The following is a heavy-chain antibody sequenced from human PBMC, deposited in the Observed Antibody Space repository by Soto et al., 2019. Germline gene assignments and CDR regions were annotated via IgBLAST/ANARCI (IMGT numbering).Heavy chain of an antibody. CDR3: ARERQTLPYCSGGSCNRRLDY. CDR2: IYYTGGT. Sequence: PSETLSLTCTVSGGSIYNHYWSWVRQPPGKGLEWIGYIYYTGGTNYNPSLKSRVTISVDTSKNQFSLKLSSVTAADTAVYYCARERQTLPYCSGGSCNRRLDYWGQGTLVTVSS. J-gene: IGHJ4*02. D-gene: IGHD2-15*01. CDR1: GGSIYNHY. V-gene: IGHV4-59*11.